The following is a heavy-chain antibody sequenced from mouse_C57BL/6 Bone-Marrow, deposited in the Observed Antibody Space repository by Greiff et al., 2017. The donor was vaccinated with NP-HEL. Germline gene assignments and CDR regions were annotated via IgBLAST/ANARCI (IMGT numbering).Heavy chain of an antibody. J-gene: IGHJ2*01. CDR3: ARRVDSSGPWGFDY. CDR1: GYTFTSYV. Sequence: EVKVVESGPELVKPGASVKISCKASGYTFTSYVMHWVKQKPGQGLEWIGYIYPYNDGTKYNEKFKGKATLTSDKSSSTAYMELSSLTSEDSAVYYCARRVDSSGPWGFDYWGQGTTLTVSS. CDR2: IYPYNDGT. D-gene: IGHD3-2*02. V-gene: IGHV1-14*01.